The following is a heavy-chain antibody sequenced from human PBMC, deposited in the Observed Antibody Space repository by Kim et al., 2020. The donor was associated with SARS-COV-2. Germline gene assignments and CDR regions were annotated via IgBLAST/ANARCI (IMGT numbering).Heavy chain of an antibody. CDR1: GGTFSSYA. J-gene: IGHJ6*02. CDR2: IIPIFGTA. CDR3: AREYYDILTGSTHYYYYYGMYV. V-gene: IGHV1-69*13. D-gene: IGHD3-9*01. Sequence: SVKVSCKASGGTFSSYAISWVRQAPGQGLEWMGGIIPIFGTAHYAQKFQGRVTITADDSTNTAHMELSSLRSEDTAVYYCAREYYDILTGSTHYYYYYGMYVWGQGSTVTDSS.